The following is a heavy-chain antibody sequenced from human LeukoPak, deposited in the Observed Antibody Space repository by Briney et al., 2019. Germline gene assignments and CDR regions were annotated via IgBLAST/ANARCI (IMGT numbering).Heavy chain of an antibody. D-gene: IGHD6-13*01. CDR3: STERPGSGSWYWDY. CDR2: IQREADGATT. CDR1: GFTFSNAW. V-gene: IGHV3-15*01. Sequence: GGSLRPSCAASGFTFSNAWMRWVGQAPGQGLEWVGRIQREADGATTDYAEPVKDRFIISRDDSNNTLYLQINSLRTEDTAVYYCSTERPGSGSWYWDYWGQGTLVTVSA. J-gene: IGHJ4*02.